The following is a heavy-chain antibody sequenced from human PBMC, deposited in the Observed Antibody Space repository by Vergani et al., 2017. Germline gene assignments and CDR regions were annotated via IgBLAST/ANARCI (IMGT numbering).Heavy chain of an antibody. CDR3: ARDMYIVVVPAAIHLDY. D-gene: IGHD2-2*01. CDR1: GYTFTGYY. J-gene: IGHJ4*02. Sequence: QVQLVQSGAEVKKPGASVKVSCKASGYTFTGYYMHWVRQAPGQGLEWMGWINPNSGGTNYAQKFQGRVTMTRDTSISTAYMELSRLRSDDTAVYYCARDMYIVVVPAAIHLDYWGQGTLVTVSS. V-gene: IGHV1-2*02. CDR2: INPNSGGT.